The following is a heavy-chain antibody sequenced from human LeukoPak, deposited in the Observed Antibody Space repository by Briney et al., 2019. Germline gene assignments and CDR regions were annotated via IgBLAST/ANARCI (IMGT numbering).Heavy chain of an antibody. CDR1: GGSISSYY. J-gene: IGHJ4*02. D-gene: IGHD6-13*01. V-gene: IGHV4-4*07. CDR2: IYTSGST. Sequence: SETLSLTCTVSGGSISSYYWSWIRPPAGKGLEWIGRIYTSGSTNYNPSLKSRVTMSVDTSKNQFSLKLSSVTAADTAVYYCARGKTRSSISRAQTIDYWGQGTLVTVSS. CDR3: ARGKTRSSISRAQTIDY.